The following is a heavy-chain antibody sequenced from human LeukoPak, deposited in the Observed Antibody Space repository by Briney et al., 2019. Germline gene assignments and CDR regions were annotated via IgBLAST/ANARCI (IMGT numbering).Heavy chain of an antibody. CDR3: ARHPITIFGVVLAYFDY. D-gene: IGHD3-3*01. V-gene: IGHV4-38-2*01. CDR2: VYHSGST. CDR1: DSSMSSGYY. J-gene: IGHJ4*02. Sequence: PSETLSLTCAVSDSSMSSGYYWGWIRQPPGKGLDWIGSVYHSGSTHYNPSLKSRVTISVDTSKNQCSLKLTSVTAADTAVYYCARHPITIFGVVLAYFDYWGQGTLVTVSS.